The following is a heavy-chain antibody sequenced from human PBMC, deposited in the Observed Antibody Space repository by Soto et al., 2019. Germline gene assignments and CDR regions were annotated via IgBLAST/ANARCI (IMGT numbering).Heavy chain of an antibody. D-gene: IGHD2-8*01. CDR2: ISYSGNT. CDR3: ARAPMVLSRSYFDS. Sequence: SDTLSLTCTVSGGSISNFYWSWILQPPGKGLEWIGYISYSGNTNYNPSLKSPGSISVDTSKNQLSLNLTSVTTAATAVYYCARAPMVLSRSYFDSWGQGTPVPISP. J-gene: IGHJ4*02. CDR1: GGSISNFY. V-gene: IGHV4-59*01.